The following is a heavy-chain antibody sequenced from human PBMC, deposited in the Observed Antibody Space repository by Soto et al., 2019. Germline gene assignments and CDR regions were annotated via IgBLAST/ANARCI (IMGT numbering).Heavy chain of an antibody. V-gene: IGHV3-7*01. CDR3: ARDRPLWFGEAEYYYMDV. CDR1: GFTFSSYW. CDR2: IKQDGSEK. J-gene: IGHJ6*03. D-gene: IGHD3-10*01. Sequence: GGSLRLSCAASGFTFSSYWMSWVRQAPGKGLEWVANIKQDGSEKYYVDSVKGRFTISRDNAKNSLYLQMNSLRAEDTAVYYCARDRPLWFGEAEYYYMDVWGKGTTVTVSS.